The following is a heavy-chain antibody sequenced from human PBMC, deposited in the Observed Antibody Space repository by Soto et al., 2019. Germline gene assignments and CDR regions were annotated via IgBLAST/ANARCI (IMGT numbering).Heavy chain of an antibody. V-gene: IGHV4-59*01. CDR3: ARLCAVQYYDYIWGSSTYFDY. J-gene: IGHJ4*02. CDR2: IYYSGST. CDR1: GGSFSGYY. D-gene: IGHD3-16*01. Sequence: PSETLSLTCAVYGGSFSGYYWSWIRQPPGKGLEWIGYIYYSGSTNYNPSLKSRVTISVDTSKNQFSLKLSSVTAADTAVYYCARLCAVQYYDYIWGSSTYFDYWGQGTLVTVSS.